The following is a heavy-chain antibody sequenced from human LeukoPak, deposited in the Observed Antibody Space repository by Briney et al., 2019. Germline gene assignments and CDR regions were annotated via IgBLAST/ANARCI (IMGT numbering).Heavy chain of an antibody. V-gene: IGHV3-30-3*01. Sequence: GRSLRLSCAASGFTFSSYAMHWVRQAPGKGLEWVAVISYDGSSKYYADSVKGRFTISRDNSKNTLYLQMNSLRAEDTAVYYCARGDQWLFQYYFDYWGQGTLVTVSS. CDR3: ARGDQWLFQYYFDY. J-gene: IGHJ4*02. CDR2: ISYDGSSK. CDR1: GFTFSSYA. D-gene: IGHD3-22*01.